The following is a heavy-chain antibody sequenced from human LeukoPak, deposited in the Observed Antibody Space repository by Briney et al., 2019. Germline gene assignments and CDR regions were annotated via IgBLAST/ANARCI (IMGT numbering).Heavy chain of an antibody. CDR3: ARDGVATITHFDY. CDR2: ISYDGSNK. CDR1: GFTFNSYG. D-gene: IGHD5-12*01. V-gene: IGHV3-33*05. J-gene: IGHJ4*02. Sequence: PGGSLRLSCAASGFTFNSYGMHWVRQAPGKGLEWVAVISYDGSNKYYADSVKGRFTISRDNSKNTLYLQMNSLRAEDTAVYYCARDGVATITHFDYWGQGTLVTVSS.